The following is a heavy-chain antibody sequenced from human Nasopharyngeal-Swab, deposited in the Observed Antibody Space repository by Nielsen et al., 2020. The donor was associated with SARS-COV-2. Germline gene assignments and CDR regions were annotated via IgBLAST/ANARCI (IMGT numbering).Heavy chain of an antibody. V-gene: IGHV1-8*01. J-gene: IGHJ5*02. CDR2: MNPNSGNT. Sequence: ASVKVSCKASGYTFITYDINWVRQAPGQGLEWMGWMNPNSGNTGYAQKLQGRVTMTRNTSISTAYMELSSLISDDTAVYYCARSYSSGWLRGNWFDPWGQGTPVTVSS. CDR3: ARSYSSGWLRGNWFDP. D-gene: IGHD6-19*01. CDR1: GYTFITYD.